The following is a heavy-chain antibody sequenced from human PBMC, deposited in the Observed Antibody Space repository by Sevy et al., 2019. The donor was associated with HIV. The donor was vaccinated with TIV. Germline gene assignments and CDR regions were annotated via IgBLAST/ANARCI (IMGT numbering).Heavy chain of an antibody. CDR2: IYHSGST. CDR3: ARGGATVTKNLDY. D-gene: IGHD4-17*01. V-gene: IGHV4-30-2*01. CDR1: GGSINSGAYS. J-gene: IGHJ4*02. Sequence: SETLSLTCAVSGGSINSGAYSWSWIRQPPGKGLEWIGYIYHSGSTYYNPSLKSRVTISVDRSRNQFSLKLNSVTAEDTAVYYCARGGATVTKNLDYWGQGTLVTVSS.